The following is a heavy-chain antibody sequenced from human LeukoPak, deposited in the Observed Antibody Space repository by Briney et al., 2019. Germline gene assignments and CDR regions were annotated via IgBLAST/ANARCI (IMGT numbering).Heavy chain of an antibody. Sequence: GGSPTLSCAASGFTFSSYSMNWVRQAPGKGLEWVSSISSSSSYIYYADSVKGRFTISRDNAKNSLYLQMNSLRAEDTAVYYCAREGRSGWYYFDYWGQRTLVSASS. J-gene: IGHJ4*02. CDR1: GFTFSSYS. CDR2: ISSSSSYI. D-gene: IGHD6-19*01. CDR3: AREGRSGWYYFDY. V-gene: IGHV3-21*01.